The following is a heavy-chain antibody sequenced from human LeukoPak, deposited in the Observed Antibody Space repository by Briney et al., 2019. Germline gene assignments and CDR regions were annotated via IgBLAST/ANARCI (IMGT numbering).Heavy chain of an antibody. CDR3: VTYRQVMLPFEA. D-gene: IGHD5-18*01. CDR1: EFSVGSNY. Sequence: HPGGSLRLSCAASEFSVGSNYMTWVRQAPGKGLERVSLIYSGGSTYYADSVKGRFTISRDNSKNTPYLQMNSLRAEDTAIYYCVTYRQVMLPFEAWGQGTLVTVSS. CDR2: IYSGGST. J-gene: IGHJ5*02. V-gene: IGHV3-66*01.